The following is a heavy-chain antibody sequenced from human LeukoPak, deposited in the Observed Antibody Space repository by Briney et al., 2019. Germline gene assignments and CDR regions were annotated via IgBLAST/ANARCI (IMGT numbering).Heavy chain of an antibody. CDR3: ARAIRNSARMTLNAFDM. V-gene: IGHV1-18*01. CDR1: GYTFTSYG. D-gene: IGHD4-23*01. Sequence: GASVKVSCKASGYTFTSYGISWVRQAPGQGFEWMGRISPSNGDTDYRQKFQGRVSITRDTSTSTTYMELSSLTSDDTAIYHCARAIRNSARMTLNAFDMWGQGTKLTVSS. CDR2: ISPSNGDT. J-gene: IGHJ3*02.